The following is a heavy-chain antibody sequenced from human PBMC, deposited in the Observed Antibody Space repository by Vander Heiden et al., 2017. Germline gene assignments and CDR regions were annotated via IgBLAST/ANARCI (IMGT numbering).Heavy chain of an antibody. CDR3: ARDICSGGSCLPGY. CDR1: GFTFHSYA. Sequence: VQLVESGGGVVQPGRSLRLSCAASGFTFHSYALHWVRQAPGKGLEWVAVISYDGSNTYYADSVKGRFTISRDNSRKLYLQMNSLRAEDTAVYYCARDICSGGSCLPGYWGQGTLVTVSS. V-gene: IGHV3-30-3*01. CDR2: ISYDGSNT. J-gene: IGHJ4*02. D-gene: IGHD2-15*01.